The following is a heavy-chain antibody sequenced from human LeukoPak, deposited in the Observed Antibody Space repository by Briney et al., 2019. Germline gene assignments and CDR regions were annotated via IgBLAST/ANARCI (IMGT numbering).Heavy chain of an antibody. Sequence: SETLSLTCAVSGGSTSSSNWWSWVRQPPGKGLEWIGEIYHSGSTNYNPSLKSRVTISVDKSKNQFSLKLSSVTAADTAVYYCARVGVVVVAARYYFDYWGQGTLVTVSS. CDR2: IYHSGST. CDR1: GGSTSSSNW. J-gene: IGHJ4*02. D-gene: IGHD2-15*01. CDR3: ARVGVVVVAARYYFDY. V-gene: IGHV4-4*02.